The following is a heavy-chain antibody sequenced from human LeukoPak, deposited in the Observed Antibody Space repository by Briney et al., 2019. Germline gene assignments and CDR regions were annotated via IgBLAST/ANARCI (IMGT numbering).Heavy chain of an antibody. CDR1: GVSISSSY. V-gene: IGHV4-59*01. D-gene: IGHD1-20*01. CDR2: IYYSGST. CDR3: ARDRSLVTGTYYYYYGMDV. J-gene: IGHJ6*02. Sequence: SETLSLTCTVSGVSISSSYWSWIRQPPGKGLEWIGYIYYSGSTNYNPSLKSRVTISVDTSKNQFSLKLSSVTAADTAVYYCARDRSLVTGTYYYYYGMDVWGQGTTVTVSS.